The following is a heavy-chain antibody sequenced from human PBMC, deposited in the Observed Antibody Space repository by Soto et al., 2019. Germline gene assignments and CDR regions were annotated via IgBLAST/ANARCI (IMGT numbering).Heavy chain of an antibody. V-gene: IGHV3-30-3*01. Sequence: GGSLRLSCAASGFTFSSYAMHWVRQAPGKGLEWVAVISYDGSNKYYADSVKGRFTISRDNSKNTLYLQMNSLRAEDTAVYYCAREIPGYYGMDVWGQGTTVTVSS. J-gene: IGHJ6*02. CDR1: GFTFSSYA. CDR3: AREIPGYYGMDV. CDR2: ISYDGSNK.